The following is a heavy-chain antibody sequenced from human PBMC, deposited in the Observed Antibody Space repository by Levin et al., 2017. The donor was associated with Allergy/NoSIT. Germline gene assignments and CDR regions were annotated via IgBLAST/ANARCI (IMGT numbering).Heavy chain of an antibody. CDR1: GGSISTYY. CDR3: ARSVRFSSGYYFDH. D-gene: IGHD6-19*01. J-gene: IGHJ4*02. Sequence: PSETLSLTCTVSGGSISTYYGSWIRQSPEKGLEWLGHIYYTGSTNYNPSLKSRVTMSLDTSKNQFSLKLDSVTAADTALYYCARSVRFSSGYYFDHWGQGTLVTVSS. V-gene: IGHV4-59*01. CDR2: IYYTGST.